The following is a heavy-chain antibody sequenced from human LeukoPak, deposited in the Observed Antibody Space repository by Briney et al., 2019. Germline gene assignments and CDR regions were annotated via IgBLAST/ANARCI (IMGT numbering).Heavy chain of an antibody. Sequence: SQTLSLTCTVSGGSISSYYWSWIRQPPGKGLEWIGYIYYSGSTSYNPSLKSRVTISVDTSKNQFSLKLSSVTAADTAVYYCARRVYSTSWSYYFDYWGQGTLVTVSS. V-gene: IGHV4-59*01. CDR2: IYYSGST. D-gene: IGHD6-13*01. CDR1: GGSISSYY. J-gene: IGHJ4*02. CDR3: ARRVYSTSWSYYFDY.